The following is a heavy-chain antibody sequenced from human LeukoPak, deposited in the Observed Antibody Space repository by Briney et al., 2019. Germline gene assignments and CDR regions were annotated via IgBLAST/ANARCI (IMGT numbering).Heavy chain of an antibody. CDR1: GYTLTELS. CDR3: ATVPYPYIAAAGTSYYYGMDV. CDR2: FDPEDGET. J-gene: IGHJ6*02. Sequence: ASVEVSCKVSGYTLTELSMHWVRQAPGKGLEWMGGFDPEDGETIYAQKFQGRVTMTEDSSTDTAYMELSSLRSEDTAVYYCATVPYPYIAAAGTSYYYGMDVWGQGTTVTVSS. D-gene: IGHD6-13*01. V-gene: IGHV1-24*01.